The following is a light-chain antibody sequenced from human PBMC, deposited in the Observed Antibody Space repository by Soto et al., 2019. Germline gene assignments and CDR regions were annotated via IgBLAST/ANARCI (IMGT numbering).Light chain of an antibody. Sequence: QSVLTQPPSVSAAPGQKVTISCSGSSSNIGNNYVSWYQQLPGTAPKLLMYENSKRPSGVPDRFSGSKSGTSATLGITGLXXXXEADYYCGTWDTSLSVGVFGGGTKLTVL. J-gene: IGLJ3*02. CDR1: SSNIGNNY. CDR2: ENS. V-gene: IGLV1-51*02. CDR3: GTWDTSLSVGV.